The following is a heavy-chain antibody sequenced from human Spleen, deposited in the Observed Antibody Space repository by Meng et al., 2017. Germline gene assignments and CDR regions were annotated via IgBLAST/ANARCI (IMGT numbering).Heavy chain of an antibody. J-gene: IGHJ4*02. V-gene: IGHV1-2*06. CDR2: INPNSGGT. D-gene: IGHD5-18*01. CDR3: ARGGIQVYLITHFDF. Sequence: QVQLVQSGAEVRKPGASVKVSCKTSGYTFTGYYIHWVRQAPGQGLEWMGRINPNSGGTNYAQKFQGRVTVTRDTSINTVYMELSRLRSDDTAVYYCARGGIQVYLITHFDFWGQGTLVTVSS. CDR1: GYTFTGYY.